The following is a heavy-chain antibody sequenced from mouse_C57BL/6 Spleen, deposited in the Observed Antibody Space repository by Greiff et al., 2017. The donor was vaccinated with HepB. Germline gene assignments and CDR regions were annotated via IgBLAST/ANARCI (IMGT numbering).Heavy chain of an antibody. CDR3: ARGHRDWFAY. CDR1: GYTFTSYW. CDR2: IDPNSGGT. J-gene: IGHJ3*01. D-gene: IGHD3-1*01. Sequence: QVQLQQSGAELVKPGASVKLSCKASGYTFTSYWMHWVKQRPGRALEWIGRIDPNSGGTKYNEKFKSKATLTVDKPSSTAYMQLSSLTSEDAAVYYCARGHRDWFAYWGQGTLVTVSA. V-gene: IGHV1-72*01.